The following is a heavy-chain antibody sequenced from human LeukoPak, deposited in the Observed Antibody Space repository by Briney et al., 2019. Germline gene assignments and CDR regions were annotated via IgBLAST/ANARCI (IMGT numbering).Heavy chain of an antibody. J-gene: IGHJ5*02. V-gene: IGHV1-46*01. CDR1: GYTFSSYY. D-gene: IGHD3-10*01. CDR2: INPSGGST. Sequence: ASVKVSCKASGYTFSSYYIHWVRQAPGQGLEWLAIINPSGGSTRYGQKFQGRVTMARDTSISTAYMELSRLRSDDTAVYYCARDVLLWFGERNWFDPWGQGTLVTVSS. CDR3: ARDVLLWFGERNWFDP.